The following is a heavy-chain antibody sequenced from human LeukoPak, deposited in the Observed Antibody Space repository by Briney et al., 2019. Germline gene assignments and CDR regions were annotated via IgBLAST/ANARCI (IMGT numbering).Heavy chain of an antibody. CDR1: GYTFTSYY. CDR3: ARTLKRDTVMAHFDY. V-gene: IGHV1-46*01. D-gene: IGHD5-18*01. J-gene: IGHJ4*02. Sequence: ASVKLSCKASGYTFTSYYMHWVRHAPGQGVECMGVINLSGVVTSYAQKFQGRVTMTRETSTSTVYMELSSLRSEDTAVYYCARTLKRDTVMAHFDYWGQGTLVTVCS. CDR2: INLSGVVT.